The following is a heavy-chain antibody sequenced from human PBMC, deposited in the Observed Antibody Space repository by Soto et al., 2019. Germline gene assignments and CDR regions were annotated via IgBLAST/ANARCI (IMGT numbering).Heavy chain of an antibody. CDR3: ARDYYDSSGRYYGMDV. D-gene: IGHD3-22*01. V-gene: IGHV1-69*13. Sequence: SVKVSCKASGGTFSSYAISWVRQAPGQGLEWMGGIIPIFGTANYAQKFQGRVTITADESTSTAYMELSSLRSEDTAVYYCARDYYDSSGRYYGMDVWGQGTTVTVSS. CDR1: GGTFSSYA. CDR2: IIPIFGTA. J-gene: IGHJ6*02.